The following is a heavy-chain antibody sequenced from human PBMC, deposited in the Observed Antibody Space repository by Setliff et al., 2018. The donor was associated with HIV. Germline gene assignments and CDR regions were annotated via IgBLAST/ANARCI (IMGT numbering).Heavy chain of an antibody. D-gene: IGHD3-9*01. CDR2: ISSYNGNT. V-gene: IGHV1-18*01. Sequence: ASVKVSCKASGYIFSTYGISWVRQAPGQGLEWMGWISSYNGNTNYAQKFQGRVTMTTDTSTSTVYMELRSLRSDDTAVYCCARDLDILTGYYWGLDCWGQGTLVTVSS. CDR1: GYIFSTYG. CDR3: ARDLDILTGYYWGLDC. J-gene: IGHJ4*02.